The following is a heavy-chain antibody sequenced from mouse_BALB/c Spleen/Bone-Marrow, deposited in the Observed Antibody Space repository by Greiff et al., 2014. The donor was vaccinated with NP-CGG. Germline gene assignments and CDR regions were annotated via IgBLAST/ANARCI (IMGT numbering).Heavy chain of an antibody. CDR3: ARDDYAY. CDR1: GYTFTSYY. D-gene: IGHD2-4*01. CDR2: IYPGDFNT. J-gene: IGHJ3*01. V-gene: IGHV1S56*01. Sequence: VQLQQSXPELVKPGASVRISCKASGYTFTSYYIHWVKQRPGQGLEWIGWIYPGDFNTKYNEKFKGKATLTADKSSSTAYMQLSSLTSEDSAVYFCARDDYAYWGQGTLVTVSA.